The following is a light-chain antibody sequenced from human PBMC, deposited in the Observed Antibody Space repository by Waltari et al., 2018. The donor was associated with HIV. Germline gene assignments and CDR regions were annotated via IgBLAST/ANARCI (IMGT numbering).Light chain of an antibody. CDR1: SSAVGGSNY. V-gene: IGLV2-14*01. J-gene: IGLJ2*01. Sequence: QSALTQPASVSGSPGQSITISCPGTSSAVGGSNYVSWYQQHPGKAPKLMIYDVSNRPSGVSNRFSGSKSGNTASLTISGLQAEDEADYYCSSYTSSSTLVVFGGGTKLTVL. CDR2: DVS. CDR3: SSYTSSSTLVV.